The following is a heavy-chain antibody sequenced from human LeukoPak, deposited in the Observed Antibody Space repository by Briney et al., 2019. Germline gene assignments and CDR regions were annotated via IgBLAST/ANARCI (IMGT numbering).Heavy chain of an antibody. CDR1: GYTFTRYD. CDR3: ATGIAVAGTVRGVFDY. D-gene: IGHD6-19*01. V-gene: IGHV1-8*03. Sequence: ASVKVSCKGSGYTFTRYDINRVRQAPGQGGEWVGGMNPKRGKTDYAQKFQGRGTITRNTSISTAYIDLSSLRSADTAVYYCATGIAVAGTVRGVFDYWGQGTLVTVSS. J-gene: IGHJ4*02. CDR2: MNPKRGKT.